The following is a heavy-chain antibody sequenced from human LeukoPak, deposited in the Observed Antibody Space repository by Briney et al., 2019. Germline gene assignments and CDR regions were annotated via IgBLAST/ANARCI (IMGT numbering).Heavy chain of an antibody. D-gene: IGHD6-6*01. CDR3: AKEDSSASRYYFEY. Sequence: GVSLRLSCAASGFAFSIYAMSWVLQAPGMGLEWVSAISGSGGGTYYADSVKGRFTISRDNAKNTLYLLMNNLRAEDTAVYYCAKEDSSASRYYFEYWGQGTLVTVSS. V-gene: IGHV3-23*01. CDR2: ISGSGGGT. J-gene: IGHJ4*02. CDR1: GFAFSIYA.